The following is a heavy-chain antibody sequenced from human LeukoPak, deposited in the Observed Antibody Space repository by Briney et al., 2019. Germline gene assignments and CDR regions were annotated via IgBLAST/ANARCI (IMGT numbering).Heavy chain of an antibody. D-gene: IGHD3-10*01. CDR3: ARDFYFGSGDAFDI. CDR2: ISYDGRND. Sequence: GRSLRLSCAASGLGFSRHAMLWVRQAPGEGLEWVAVISYDGRNDFYADSVKGRFTISRDNSRNTLYLQMNSLRVEDTAVYFCARDFYFGSGDAFDIWGQGTMVTVSS. CDR1: GLGFSRHA. J-gene: IGHJ3*02. V-gene: IGHV3-30*04.